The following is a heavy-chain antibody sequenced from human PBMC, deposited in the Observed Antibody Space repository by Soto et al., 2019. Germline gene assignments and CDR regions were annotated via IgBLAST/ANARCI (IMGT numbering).Heavy chain of an antibody. J-gene: IGHJ4*02. V-gene: IGHV3-74*01. CDR2: IKTDGSST. CDR1: GFSFSNYW. CDR3: AKREGNHYSLFH. Sequence: EVQLVESGGGLVQPGGSLRLSCAASGFSFSNYWIHWVRQAPGKGLVWVSRIKTDGSSTDYAASVKGRFTISRDNAKNTLYLQIHSLTAEDPAVYYCAKREGNHYSLFHWGQGTLVTVSS. D-gene: IGHD3-10*01.